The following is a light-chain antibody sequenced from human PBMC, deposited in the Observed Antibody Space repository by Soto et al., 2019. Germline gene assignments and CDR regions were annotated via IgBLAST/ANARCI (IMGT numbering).Light chain of an antibody. CDR1: NSDIGAYKY. J-gene: IGLJ3*02. CDR3: NSYTGSSTWV. V-gene: IGLV2-14*01. Sequence: QYALTQPASVSGSPGQSITISCTGTNSDIGAYKYVSGYQLQPGKVPKLMIYEVTNRPSGISNRFSGSKSGNPASLSISGLQAEDEADYYCNSYTGSSTWVFGGGTKLPVL. CDR2: EVT.